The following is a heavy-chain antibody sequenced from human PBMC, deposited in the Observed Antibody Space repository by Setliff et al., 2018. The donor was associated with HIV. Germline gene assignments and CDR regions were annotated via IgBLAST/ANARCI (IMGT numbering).Heavy chain of an antibody. CDR2: IYTSGST. CDR3: ARANNDYLYLDY. V-gene: IGHV4-39*07. J-gene: IGHJ4*02. CDR1: GGSFSSSSYS. Sequence: SETLSLTCTISGGSFSSSSYSWGWIRQPPGKGLEWIGTIYTSGSTNYNPSLKSRVTISVDTSENQFSLKLTSVTAADTAMYFCARANNDYLYLDYWGQGALVTVSS. D-gene: IGHD3-16*01.